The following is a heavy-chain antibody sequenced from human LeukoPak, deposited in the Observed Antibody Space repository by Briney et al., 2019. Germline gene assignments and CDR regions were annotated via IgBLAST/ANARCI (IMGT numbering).Heavy chain of an antibody. CDR1: GYTFISYD. J-gene: IGHJ5*01. Sequence: GASVKVSCKASGYTFISYDINWVRQATGQGLEWMGWMNPNSGNTAYAQKFQGRVTMTRDTSISTAYMELSSLTSEDTAVYYCARGVLAAADTYNWFDPWGQGTLVTVSS. D-gene: IGHD6-13*01. CDR2: MNPNSGNT. V-gene: IGHV1-8*02. CDR3: ARGVLAAADTYNWFDP.